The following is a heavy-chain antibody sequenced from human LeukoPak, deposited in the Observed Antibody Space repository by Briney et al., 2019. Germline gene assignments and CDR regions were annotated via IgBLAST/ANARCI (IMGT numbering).Heavy chain of an antibody. D-gene: IGHD6-13*01. CDR2: ISGSGGST. CDR1: GFTFSSYA. Sequence: GGSLRLSCAASGFTFSSYAMSWVRQAPGKGLEWVSAISGSGGSTYYADSVKGRFTISRDNSKNTLYLQMNSLRAEDTAVYYCAKLVQQLVPPRGYYYYGMDVWGQGTTVTVSS. J-gene: IGHJ6*02. CDR3: AKLVQQLVPPRGYYYYGMDV. V-gene: IGHV3-23*01.